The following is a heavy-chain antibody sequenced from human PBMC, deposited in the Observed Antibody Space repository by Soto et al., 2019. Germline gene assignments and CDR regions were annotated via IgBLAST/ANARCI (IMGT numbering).Heavy chain of an antibody. V-gene: IGHV4-59*01. D-gene: IGHD3-10*01. CDR3: AGSRPLLWFGELENGMDV. CDR1: GGSISSYY. CDR2: IYYSGGT. Sequence: SETLSLTCTVSGGSISSYYWSWIRQPPGKGLEWIGYIYYSGGTNYNPSIKSRVTISIDTSKNKFSLKLSSVTAADTAVYYCAGSRPLLWFGELENGMDVWGQGTTVTVSS. J-gene: IGHJ6*02.